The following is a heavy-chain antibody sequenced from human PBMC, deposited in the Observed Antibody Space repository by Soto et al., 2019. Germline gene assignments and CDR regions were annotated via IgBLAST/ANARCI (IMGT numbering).Heavy chain of an antibody. D-gene: IGHD4-17*01. V-gene: IGHV1-69*13. CDR3: ARKETSYGDYVYFDY. CDR2: IIPIFGTA. CDR1: GGTFSSYA. Sequence: ASVKVSCKASGGTFSSYAISWVRLAPGQGLEWMGGIIPIFGTANYAQKFQGRVTITADESTSTAYMELSSLRSEDTAVYYCARKETSYGDYVYFDYWGQGTLVTVSS. J-gene: IGHJ4*02.